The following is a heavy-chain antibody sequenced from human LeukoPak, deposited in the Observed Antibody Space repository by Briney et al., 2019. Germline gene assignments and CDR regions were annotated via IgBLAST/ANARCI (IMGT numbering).Heavy chain of an antibody. CDR1: GYTFTCYY. CDR3: ARDRRITMVRARGGNWFDP. Sequence: ASVKVSCKASGYTFTCYYMHWVRQAPGQGLEWMGWINPNSGGTNYAQKFQGRVTMTRDTSISTAYMELSRLRSDDTAVYYCARDRRITMVRARGGNWFDPWGQGTLVTVSS. D-gene: IGHD3-10*01. CDR2: INPNSGGT. J-gene: IGHJ5*02. V-gene: IGHV1-2*02.